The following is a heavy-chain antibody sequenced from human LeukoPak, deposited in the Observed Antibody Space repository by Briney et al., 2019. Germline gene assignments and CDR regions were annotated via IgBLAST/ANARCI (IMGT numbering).Heavy chain of an antibody. Sequence: SETLSLTRTFSVDSISSYNFYWGWIRQPPGKGLEWIGNFHYSGTTYYNPTLKSRGTIVVETSKNKFSPRQPPGTAADTAVYYCARRPQGMVGATFGSWGQGILVPVSS. V-gene: IGHV4-39*01. CDR1: VDSISSYNFY. CDR3: ARRPQGMVGATFGS. D-gene: IGHD1-26*01. CDR2: FHYSGTT. J-gene: IGHJ4*02.